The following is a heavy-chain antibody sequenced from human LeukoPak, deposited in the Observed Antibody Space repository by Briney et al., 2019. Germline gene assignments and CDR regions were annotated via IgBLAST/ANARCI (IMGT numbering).Heavy chain of an antibody. J-gene: IGHJ4*02. D-gene: IGHD5-12*01. CDR3: ARDLRGYSGYDSDS. CDR2: ISGSGENT. V-gene: IGHV3-23*01. CDR1: GFTFSRYA. Sequence: GGSLRLSCAASGFTFSRYAMSWVRQAPAKGLEWVSVISGSGENTHYADSVKGRFTISRDNSKNTLYLQMNSLRAEDTAVYYCARDLRGYSGYDSDSWGQGTLVTVSS.